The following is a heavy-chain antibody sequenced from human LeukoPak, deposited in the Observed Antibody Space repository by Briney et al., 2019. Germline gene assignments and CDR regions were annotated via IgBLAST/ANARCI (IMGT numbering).Heavy chain of an antibody. CDR1: GYTFTGYH. Sequence: ASVKVSCKASGYTFTGYHMHWVRQAPGQGLEWMGWINPNSGGTNYAQKFQGRVTMTRDTSISTAYMELSRLRSDDTAVYYCARRAVAVTYFDYWGQGTLVTVSS. J-gene: IGHJ4*02. D-gene: IGHD6-19*01. V-gene: IGHV1-2*02. CDR2: INPNSGGT. CDR3: ARRAVAVTYFDY.